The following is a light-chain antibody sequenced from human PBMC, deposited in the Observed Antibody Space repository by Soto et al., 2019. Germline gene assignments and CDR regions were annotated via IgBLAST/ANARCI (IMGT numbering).Light chain of an antibody. V-gene: IGLV2-14*02. CDR3: VSFTSSTTYV. CDR2: DVA. J-gene: IGLJ1*01. Sequence: QSALTQPASVSGSPGQSITISCTGTSSDVGSYNLVSWYQQPPGKAPKLIIYDVATRPSGVSNRFSGSKSGSTASLIISRLQTEDEADYYCVSFTSSTTYVFGSGTKVTVL. CDR1: SSDVGSYNL.